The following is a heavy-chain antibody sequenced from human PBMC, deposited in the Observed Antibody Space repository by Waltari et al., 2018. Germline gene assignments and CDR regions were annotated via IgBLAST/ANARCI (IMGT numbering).Heavy chain of an antibody. CDR2: IYPGDSDT. J-gene: IGHJ3*02. CDR3: ARLPDAFDI. V-gene: IGHV5-51*03. Sequence: EVQLVQSGAALKKPGESLKLSCKTSGYTFTNYWIGWVRQMPGKGLEWMGIIYPGDSDTTYSPSFEGRVTISADKSISTAYLQWNTLKASDTAMYYCARLPDAFDIWGQGTMVTVSS. CDR1: GYTFTNYW.